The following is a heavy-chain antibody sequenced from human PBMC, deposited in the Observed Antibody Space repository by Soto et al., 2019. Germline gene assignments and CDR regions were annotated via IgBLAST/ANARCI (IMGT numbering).Heavy chain of an antibody. CDR1: GGTFSSYA. D-gene: IGHD3-10*01. Sequence: QVQLVQSGAEVKKPGSSVKVSCKASGGTFSSYAIRWVRQAPGQGLEWMGGIIPIFGTANYAQKFQGRVTITADESTSTAYMELSSLRSEDTAVYYCAAHIYGSGSYYRGGTWFDPWGQGTLVTVSS. V-gene: IGHV1-69*01. CDR3: AAHIYGSGSYYRGGTWFDP. CDR2: IIPIFGTA. J-gene: IGHJ5*02.